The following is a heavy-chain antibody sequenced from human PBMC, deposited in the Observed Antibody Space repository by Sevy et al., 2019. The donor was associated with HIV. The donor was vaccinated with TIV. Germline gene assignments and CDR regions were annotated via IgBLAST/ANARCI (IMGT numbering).Heavy chain of an antibody. Sequence: GSLRLSCAASGFTFSSYGMHWVRQAPGKGLEWVAVISHDGSYKNYADSVRGRFSVSRDNSKNTLYLQMNSLRAEDTAVYYCAKDNQPTVGTIEFAFDCWGQGTLVTVSS. CDR1: GFTFSSYG. J-gene: IGHJ4*02. V-gene: IGHV3-30*18. CDR2: ISHDGSYK. CDR3: AKDNQPTVGTIEFAFDC. D-gene: IGHD1-26*01.